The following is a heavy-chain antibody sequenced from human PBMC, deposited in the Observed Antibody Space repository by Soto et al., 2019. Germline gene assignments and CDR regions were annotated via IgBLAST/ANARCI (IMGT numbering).Heavy chain of an antibody. D-gene: IGHD1-26*01. J-gene: IGHJ3*01. Sequence: QVQLVQSGAEVKKPGASVRFTCKGSGYTFTSYGLTWVRQAPGQGLQRMGWISAYKGYRDYAQKFQDRVTMIIDTATGTAYMDLSSLPSDATAVYYCALKPWENSDALDLWGQGTMVTVAS. CDR3: ALKPWENSDALDL. V-gene: IGHV1-18*04. CDR1: GYTFTSYG. CDR2: ISAYKGYR.